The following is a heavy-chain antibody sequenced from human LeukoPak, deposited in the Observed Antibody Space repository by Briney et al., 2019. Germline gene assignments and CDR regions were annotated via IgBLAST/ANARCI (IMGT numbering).Heavy chain of an antibody. D-gene: IGHD6-25*01. CDR2: IFYTGSA. CDR1: GVSINNGRYY. CDR3: ARRGIAAAAHFDF. J-gene: IGHJ4*02. V-gene: IGHV4-39*01. Sequence: SETLSLTCTVSGVSINNGRYYWGWTRQPPSRRLEWIGSIFYTGSAHYHPSFESRVVITIDTANNQFSLRLPSVTAADTAVYFCARRGIAAAAHFDFWGQGSLVTVSS.